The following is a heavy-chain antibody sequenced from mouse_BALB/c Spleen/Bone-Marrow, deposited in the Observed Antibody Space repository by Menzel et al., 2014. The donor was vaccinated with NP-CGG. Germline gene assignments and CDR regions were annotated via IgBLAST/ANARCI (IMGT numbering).Heavy chain of an antibody. J-gene: IGHJ3*01. D-gene: IGHD4-1*01. Sequence: EVQLQESGGGLVQPGGSLKLSCAASGFDFSSYWMSWVRQAPGKGLEWIGEINPDSSTINYTPSLKDKFIISRDNAKNTLNLQMSKVRSEDTALYYCARGDWAWFVYWGQGTLVTVSA. V-gene: IGHV4-1*02. CDR3: ARGDWAWFVY. CDR2: INPDSSTI. CDR1: GFDFSSYW.